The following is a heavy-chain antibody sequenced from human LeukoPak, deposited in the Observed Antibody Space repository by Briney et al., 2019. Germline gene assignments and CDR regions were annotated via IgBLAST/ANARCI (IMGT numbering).Heavy chain of an antibody. CDR2: ISYHGSSK. J-gene: IGHJ6*03. D-gene: IGHD2-15*01. Sequence: GRSLRLSCAASGFSFSTYGLYWVRQAPGKGLEWVTFISYHGSSKYFADSLKGRFTISRDNSKNTLYLQMNSLRAEDTAVYYCAKDWRRIVGVGPITRHGNYMDVWGKGTTVTISS. CDR1: GFSFSTYG. V-gene: IGHV3-30*18. CDR3: AKDWRRIVGVGPITRHGNYMDV.